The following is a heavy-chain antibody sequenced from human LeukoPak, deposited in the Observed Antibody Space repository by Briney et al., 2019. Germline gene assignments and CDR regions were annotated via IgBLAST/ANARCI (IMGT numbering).Heavy chain of an antibody. J-gene: IGHJ4*02. Sequence: GGSLRLSCAASGFTFSSYSMNWVRQAPGKGLEWVSSISSSSSYIYYADSVKGRFTTSRDNAKNSLYLQMNSLRAEDTAVYYCAREAYDSSGVDYWGQRTLVTVSS. CDR1: GFTFSSYS. CDR3: AREAYDSSGVDY. CDR2: ISSSSSYI. D-gene: IGHD3-22*01. V-gene: IGHV3-21*01.